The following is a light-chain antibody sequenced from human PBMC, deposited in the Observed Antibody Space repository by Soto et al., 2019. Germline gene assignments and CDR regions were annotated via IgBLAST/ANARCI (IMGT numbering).Light chain of an antibody. CDR1: QGISNY. V-gene: IGKV1-27*01. CDR2: AAS. CDR3: QKYDSAPWT. Sequence: DIQMTQSPSSLSASVGDRVTITCRASQGISNYVAWYQQKPGKVTKLLIYAASTFQSGLPSRFSGSGSGTDFTLTISSLQPEDVATYYCQKYDSAPWTFGQGTKVEIK. J-gene: IGKJ1*01.